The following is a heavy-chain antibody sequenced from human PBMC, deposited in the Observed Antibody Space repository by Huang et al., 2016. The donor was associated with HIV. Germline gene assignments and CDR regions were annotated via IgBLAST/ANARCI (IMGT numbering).Heavy chain of an antibody. CDR3: ARSAYGDLDY. CDR1: GYTFTNYD. J-gene: IGHJ4*02. Sequence: QVHLVQSGAEVKKPGASVKVSCKASGYTFTNYDINGVRQAPGRGLEWMGWMKPNTGNTGFAQSCQGRVTRTRKTSITTAYMELTSLTSEDTAVYYCARSAYGDLDYWGLGTLVIVSS. CDR2: MKPNTGNT. V-gene: IGHV1-8*02. D-gene: IGHD4-17*01.